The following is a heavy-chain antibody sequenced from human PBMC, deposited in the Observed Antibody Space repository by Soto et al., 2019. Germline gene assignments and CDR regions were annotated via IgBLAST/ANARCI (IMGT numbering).Heavy chain of an antibody. D-gene: IGHD3-3*01. Sequence: LRLSCAALGFTFRSYAITWVRQPPGKGLELYSTSRGKGGTTYYAYSVKGRFTFSRDNSKNTPYLQMTSLTAAHTAVYFCAKGMATTAFGVDTLFDYLGHRTLVTVSS. V-gene: IGHV3-23*01. CDR1: GFTFRSYA. CDR3: AKGMATTAFGVDTLFDY. CDR2: SRGKGGTT. J-gene: IGHJ4*01.